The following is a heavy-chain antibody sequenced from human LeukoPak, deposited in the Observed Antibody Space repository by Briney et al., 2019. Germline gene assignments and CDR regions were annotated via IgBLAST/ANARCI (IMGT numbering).Heavy chain of an antibody. CDR1: GFTVSSNY. CDR3: AREFFDSNRRDYFDY. V-gene: IGHV3-53*01. CDR2: IYSGGST. Sequence: GGSLRLSCAASGFTVSSNYMSWVRQAPGKGLEWVSVIYSGGSTYYADSVKGRFTISRDNSKNTLYLQVNSLRAEDTAVYYCAREFFDSNRRDYFDYWGQGTLVTVSS. J-gene: IGHJ4*02. D-gene: IGHD3-22*01.